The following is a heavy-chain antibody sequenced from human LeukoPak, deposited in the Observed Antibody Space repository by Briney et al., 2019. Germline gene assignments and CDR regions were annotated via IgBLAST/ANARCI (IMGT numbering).Heavy chain of an antibody. CDR2: INHSGST. CDR3: ATLKLGYCSSTSCPILDY. J-gene: IGHJ4*02. V-gene: IGHV4-34*01. CDR1: GGSFNGYY. D-gene: IGHD2-2*01. Sequence: PSETLSLTCAVYGGSFNGYYWSWIRQPPGKGLEWIGEINHSGSTNYNPSLKSRVTISVDTSKNQFSLKLSSVTAADTAVYYCATLKLGYCSSTSCPILDYWGQGTLVTVSS.